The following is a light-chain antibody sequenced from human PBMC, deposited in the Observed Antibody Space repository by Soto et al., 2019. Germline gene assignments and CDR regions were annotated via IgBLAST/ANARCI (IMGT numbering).Light chain of an antibody. Sequence: DIQMTQSPASLSASVGDRVTISCQASQDISRYLNWYQHKPGRAPQLLINDVSSLETGVPSRFSATGSGTEFTLTINGLQPEDLATYYCQQYDIPPSTFGGGTKEAIK. J-gene: IGKJ4*01. V-gene: IGKV1-33*01. CDR1: QDISRY. CDR2: DVS. CDR3: QQYDIPPST.